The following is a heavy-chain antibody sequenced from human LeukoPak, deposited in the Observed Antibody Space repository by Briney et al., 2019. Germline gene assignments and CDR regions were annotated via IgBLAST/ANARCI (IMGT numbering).Heavy chain of an antibody. CDR3: AKDRNSDGWYGELRDY. CDR1: GFTFSSYA. CDR2: ISGSGGST. V-gene: IGHV3-23*01. Sequence: GGSLRLSRAASGFTFSSYAMTWGRQAPGKGLEWVSTISGSGGSTYYADSVKGRFTISRDNSKNTLYLQMNSLRAEDTAVYYCAKDRNSDGWYGELRDYWGQGTLVTVSS. D-gene: IGHD6-19*01. J-gene: IGHJ4*02.